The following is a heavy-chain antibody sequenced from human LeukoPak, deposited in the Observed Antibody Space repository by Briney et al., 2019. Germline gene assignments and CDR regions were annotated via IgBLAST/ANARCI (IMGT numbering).Heavy chain of an antibody. D-gene: IGHD4-17*01. CDR3: ARHGPVHDAFDI. CDR2: IYYSGST. Sequence: SETLSLICTVSGGSISSYYWSWIRQPPGKGLEWIGYIYYSGSTSYNPSLKSRVTISVDTSKNQFSLKLSSVTAADTAVYYCARHGPVHDAFDIWGQGTMVTVSS. CDR1: GGSISSYY. V-gene: IGHV4-59*08. J-gene: IGHJ3*02.